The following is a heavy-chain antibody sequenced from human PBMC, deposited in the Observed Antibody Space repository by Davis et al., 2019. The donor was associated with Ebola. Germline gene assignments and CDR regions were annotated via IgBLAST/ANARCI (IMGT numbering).Heavy chain of an antibody. Sequence: GESLKISCAASGFTLSGYDMNWVRQAPGKGLEWVAFIRYDGSNKYYADSVKGRFTISRDNSKNTLYLQMNSLRAEDTAIYYCARGAYGDYIVKAFDIWGQGTKVTVSS. J-gene: IGHJ3*02. CDR3: ARGAYGDYIVKAFDI. CDR1: GFTLSGYD. CDR2: IRYDGSNK. D-gene: IGHD4-17*01. V-gene: IGHV3-30*02.